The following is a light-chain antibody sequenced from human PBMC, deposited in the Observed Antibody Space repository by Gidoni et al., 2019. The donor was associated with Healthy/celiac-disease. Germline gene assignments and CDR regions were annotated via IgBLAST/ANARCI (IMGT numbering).Light chain of an antibody. Sequence: SYDLTQPPPVSVSPGQTASITCSGDKLGDKYACWYQQKPGQSPVLVIYQDSKRPSGIPERFSGSNSGNTATLTISGTQAMDEADYYCQAWDSSTVTVFGGGTKLTVL. V-gene: IGLV3-1*01. J-gene: IGLJ2*01. CDR3: QAWDSSTVTV. CDR2: QDS. CDR1: KLGDKY.